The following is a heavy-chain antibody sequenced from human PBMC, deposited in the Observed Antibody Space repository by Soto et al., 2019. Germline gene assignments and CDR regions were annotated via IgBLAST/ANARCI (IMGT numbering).Heavy chain of an antibody. V-gene: IGHV1-46*01. D-gene: IGHD2-21*02. Sequence: ASVKVSCKASGYTFTSYYMQWVQQAPGQGLEWMGIINPSDATTFYAQKFRGRVTMTRDTSTSTVYMELSSLRSEDTALYYCARVYCGGGCYSDASDIWG. CDR2: INPSDATT. J-gene: IGHJ3*02. CDR1: GYTFTSYY. CDR3: ARVYCGGGCYSDASDI.